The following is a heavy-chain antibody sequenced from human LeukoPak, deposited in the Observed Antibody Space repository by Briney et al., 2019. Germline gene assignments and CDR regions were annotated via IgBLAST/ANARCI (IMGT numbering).Heavy chain of an antibody. V-gene: IGHV3-66*02. D-gene: IGHD3-16*01. Sequence: GGSLRLSCAASGFTVSSNYMSWVRQAPGKGLEWVSIIYSGGSTYHADSVKGRLTISRDNSKNALYRQMNSLRAEDTAVYYCARLDYDYVWGSLDYWGQGTLVTVSS. J-gene: IGHJ4*02. CDR3: ARLDYDYVWGSLDY. CDR2: IYSGGST. CDR1: GFTVSSNY.